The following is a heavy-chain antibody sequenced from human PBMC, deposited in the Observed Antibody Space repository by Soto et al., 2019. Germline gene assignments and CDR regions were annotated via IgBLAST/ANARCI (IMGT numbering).Heavy chain of an antibody. Sequence: GASVKVSCKASGYTFTSYDINWVRQATGQGLEWMGWINPNSGGTNYVQKFQGWVTMTRDMSISTAYMELSRLRSDDTAVYYCARDRIAAAEGYFDLWGRGTLVTVSS. D-gene: IGHD6-13*01. CDR3: ARDRIAAAEGYFDL. J-gene: IGHJ2*01. CDR1: GYTFTSYD. CDR2: INPNSGGT. V-gene: IGHV1-2*04.